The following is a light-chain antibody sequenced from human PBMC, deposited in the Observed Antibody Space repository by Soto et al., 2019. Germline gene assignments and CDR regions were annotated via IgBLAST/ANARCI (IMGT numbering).Light chain of an antibody. J-gene: IGKJ5*01. CDR3: QQYNSFPIT. V-gene: IGKV1-5*01. CDR2: DAS. CDR1: QSISSW. Sequence: DIQMTQSPSTLSASVGDRATITCRASQSISSWLAWYQQKPGKAPKLLIYDASSLECGVPSRFSGSGSGTEFTLTISSLQPDDFATYYCQQYNSFPITFGQGTRLEIK.